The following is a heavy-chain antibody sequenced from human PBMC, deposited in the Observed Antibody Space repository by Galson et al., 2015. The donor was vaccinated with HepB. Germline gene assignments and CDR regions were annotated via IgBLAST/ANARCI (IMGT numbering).Heavy chain of an antibody. CDR2: ISSSSSYI. Sequence: SLRLSCAASGFTFSSYSMNWVRQAPGKGLEWVSSISSSSSYIYYADSVKGRFTISRDNAKNSLYLQMNSLRAEDTAVYYCARILWFGESPDYWGQGTLVTVSS. CDR3: ARILWFGESPDY. V-gene: IGHV3-21*01. CDR1: GFTFSSYS. J-gene: IGHJ4*02. D-gene: IGHD3-10*01.